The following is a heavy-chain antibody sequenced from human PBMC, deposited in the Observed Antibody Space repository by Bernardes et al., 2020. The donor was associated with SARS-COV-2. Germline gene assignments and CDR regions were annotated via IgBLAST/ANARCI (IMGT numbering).Heavy chain of an antibody. D-gene: IGHD2-2*01. CDR2: ISGDGGST. J-gene: IGHJ6*02. Sequence: GRSLRVSCAASGFTFDDYAMHWVRQAPGKGLEWVSLISGDGGSTYYADSVKGRFTISRDNSKNSLYLQMNSLRTEDTALYYCAKGGTSYYYYGMDVWGQGTTVTVSS. V-gene: IGHV3-43*02. CDR3: AKGGTSYYYYGMDV. CDR1: GFTFDDYA.